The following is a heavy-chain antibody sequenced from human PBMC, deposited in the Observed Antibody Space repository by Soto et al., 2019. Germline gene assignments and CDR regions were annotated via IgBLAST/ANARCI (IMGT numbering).Heavy chain of an antibody. CDR1: GGTFSSYA. Sequence: SVKVSCKAAGGTFSSYAISWVRQAPGQGLEWMGGIIPIFGIANYAQKFQGRVTITADESTSTAYMELSSLRSEDTAVYYCARGRRDSSGYYYGIPNSYYYYGMDVWGQGTTVTVSS. CDR2: IIPIFGIA. CDR3: ARGRRDSSGYYYGIPNSYYYYGMDV. D-gene: IGHD3-22*01. V-gene: IGHV1-69*01. J-gene: IGHJ6*02.